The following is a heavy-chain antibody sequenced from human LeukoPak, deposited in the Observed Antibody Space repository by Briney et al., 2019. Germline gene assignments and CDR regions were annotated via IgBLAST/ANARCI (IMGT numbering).Heavy chain of an antibody. Sequence: ASVKVSCKASGYTFTDSYMHWVRQAPGQGLEWMGWIATYNGNSKYAQKVQGRVTMTTDTSTTTAYMELRTLRSDDTAVYYCARDMVGLAANGNWFDPWGQGTLVTVSS. V-gene: IGHV1-18*04. CDR3: ARDMVGLAANGNWFDP. CDR1: GYTFTDSY. CDR2: IATYNGNS. J-gene: IGHJ5*02. D-gene: IGHD6-13*01.